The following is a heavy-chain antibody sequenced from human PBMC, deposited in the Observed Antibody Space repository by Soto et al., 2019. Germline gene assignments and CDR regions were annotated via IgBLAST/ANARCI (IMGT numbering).Heavy chain of an antibody. J-gene: IGHJ1*01. V-gene: IGHV1-69*13. D-gene: IGHD6-13*01. CDR3: ARERDDSSWSSVEYLQY. CDR2: IIPIFGTA. CDR1: GGTFSSYA. Sequence: SVKVSCKASGGTFSSYAISWVRQAPGQGLERMGGIIPIFGTANYAQKFQGRVTITADESTSTAYMELSSLRSDDTAIYYCARERDDSSWSSVEYLQYWGQGTLVTVSS.